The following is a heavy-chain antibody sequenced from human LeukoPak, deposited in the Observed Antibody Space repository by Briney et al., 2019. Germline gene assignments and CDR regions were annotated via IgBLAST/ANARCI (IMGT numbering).Heavy chain of an antibody. CDR3: ARGGGYDGFDY. V-gene: IGHV4-30-4*01. D-gene: IGHD5-12*01. CDR2: IYHSGST. CDR1: GGSISSGDYY. Sequence: PSETLSLTCTVSGGSISSGDYYWSWIRQPPGKGLEWIGYIYHSGSTYYNPSLKSRVTISVDTSKNQFSLKLSSVTAADTAVYYCARGGGYDGFDYWGQGTLVTVSS. J-gene: IGHJ4*02.